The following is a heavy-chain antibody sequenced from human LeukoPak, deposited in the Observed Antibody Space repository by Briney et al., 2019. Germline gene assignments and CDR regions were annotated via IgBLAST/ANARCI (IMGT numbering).Heavy chain of an antibody. D-gene: IGHD3-16*01. CDR1: RYTLTELS. CDR3: ATDRWANGAFDI. Sequence: ASVKVSCKVSRYTLTELSMHWVRQAPGKGLEWMGGFDPEDGETIYAQKFQGRVTMTEDTSTDTAYMELSSLRSEDTAVYYCATDRWANGAFDIWGQGTMVTVSS. CDR2: FDPEDGET. J-gene: IGHJ3*02. V-gene: IGHV1-24*01.